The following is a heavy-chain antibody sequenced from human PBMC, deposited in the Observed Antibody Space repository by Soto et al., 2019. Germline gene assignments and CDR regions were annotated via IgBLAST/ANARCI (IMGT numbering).Heavy chain of an antibody. J-gene: IGHJ4*02. Sequence: SETLSLTCAVYGGSFSGYYWSWIRQPPGKGLEWIGEINHSGSTNYNPSLKSRVTISVDTSKNQFSLKLSSVTAADTAVYYCATLNDQSTSFDYWGQGTLVTVSS. V-gene: IGHV4-34*01. D-gene: IGHD1-1*01. CDR2: INHSGST. CDR1: GGSFSGYY. CDR3: ATLNDQSTSFDY.